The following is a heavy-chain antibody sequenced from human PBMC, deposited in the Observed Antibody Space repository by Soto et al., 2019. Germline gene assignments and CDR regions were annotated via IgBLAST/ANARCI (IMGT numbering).Heavy chain of an antibody. J-gene: IGHJ4*02. CDR1: GGTFSSYT. CDR3: ARVVDTADFDY. D-gene: IGHD5-18*01. V-gene: IGHV1-69*02. Sequence: QVQLVQSGAEVTKPGSSVKVSCKASGGTFSSYTISWVRQAPGQGLEWMGRIIPILGIANYAQKFQGRVTITADKSTSTAYMELSSLRSEDSAVYYCARVVDTADFDYWGQGTLVTVSS. CDR2: IIPILGIA.